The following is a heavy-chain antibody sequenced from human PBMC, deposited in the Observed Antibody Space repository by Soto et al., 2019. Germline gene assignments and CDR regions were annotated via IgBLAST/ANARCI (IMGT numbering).Heavy chain of an antibody. Sequence: GGSLRLSCAASGFTFSIYGMHWVRHAPGKGLEWVAVISYDGSNKYYADSVKGRFTISRDNSKNTLYLQMNSLRAEDTAVYYCAKANDFWSGSSMDVWGQGTTVTVSS. V-gene: IGHV3-30*18. CDR1: GFTFSIYG. J-gene: IGHJ6*02. CDR2: ISYDGSNK. CDR3: AKANDFWSGSSMDV. D-gene: IGHD3-3*01.